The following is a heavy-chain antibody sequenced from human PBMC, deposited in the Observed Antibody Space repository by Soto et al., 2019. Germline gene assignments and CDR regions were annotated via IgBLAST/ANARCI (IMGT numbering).Heavy chain of an antibody. J-gene: IGHJ3*02. Sequence: VASVKVSCKASGYTFTSYYMHWVRQAPGQGLEWMGIINPSGGSTSYAQKFQGRVTMTRDTSTSTVYMELSSLRSEDTAVYYCAREGPGFGVVSSSAFDIWGQGTMVTVSS. CDR3: AREGPGFGVVSSSAFDI. CDR2: INPSGGST. CDR1: GYTFTSYY. D-gene: IGHD3-3*01. V-gene: IGHV1-46*01.